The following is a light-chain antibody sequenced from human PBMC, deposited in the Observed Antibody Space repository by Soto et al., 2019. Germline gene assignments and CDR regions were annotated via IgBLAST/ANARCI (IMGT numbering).Light chain of an antibody. J-gene: IGLJ3*02. CDR3: QTWGTGILV. CDR1: SGHDNYA. CDR2: LNRDGSH. V-gene: IGLV4-69*01. Sequence: QSVLTQSPSASASLGASVKLTCTLNSGHDNYAIAWHQQQPEKGPRFLIKLNRDGSHSKGDGIPHRFSGSSSGAERYLTISSLQSEDEADYYCQTWGTGILVVGRGTKLTVL.